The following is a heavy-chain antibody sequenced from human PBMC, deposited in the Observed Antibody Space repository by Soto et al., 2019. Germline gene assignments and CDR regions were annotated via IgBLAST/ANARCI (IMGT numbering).Heavy chain of an antibody. V-gene: IGHV1-18*01. CDR1: GYTFTSYG. CDR3: ARGGGSPYWYYYYGMDV. J-gene: IGHJ6*02. Sequence: GSSVQVSCKASGYTFTSYGISWVRQAPGQGLEWMGWISAYNGNTNYAQKLQGRVTMTTDTSTSTAYMELRSLRSDDTAVYYCARGGGSPYWYYYYGMDVWGQGTTVTVSS. CDR2: ISAYNGNT. D-gene: IGHD3-16*01.